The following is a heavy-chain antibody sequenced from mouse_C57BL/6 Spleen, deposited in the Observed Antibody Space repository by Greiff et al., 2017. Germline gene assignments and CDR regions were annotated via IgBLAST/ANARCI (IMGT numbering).Heavy chain of an antibody. CDR3: ARRGEEDAMDY. CDR1: GYTFTSYW. CDR2: IYPNSGST. J-gene: IGHJ4*01. V-gene: IGHV1-64*01. Sequence: QVQLQQPGAELVKPGASVKLSCKASGYTFTSYWMHWVKQRPGQGLEWIGMIYPNSGSTNYNEKFKSKATLTVDKSSSTAYMQLSSLTSEDSAVYYCARRGEEDAMDYWGQGTSVTVSS.